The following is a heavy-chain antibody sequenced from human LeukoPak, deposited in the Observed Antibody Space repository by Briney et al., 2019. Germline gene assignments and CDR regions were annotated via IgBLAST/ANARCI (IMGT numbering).Heavy chain of an antibody. CDR3: ARQAGFVVVPAAIS. J-gene: IGHJ4*02. CDR1: GYSISSGYY. V-gene: IGHV4-38-2*01. D-gene: IGHD2-2*01. Sequence: SETLSLTCAVSGYSISSGYYWGWIRQPPGKGLEWIGSIYHSGSTYYNPSLKSRVTISVDTSKNQFSLKLSSVTAADTAVYYCARQAGFVVVPAAISWGPGTLVTVSS. CDR2: IYHSGST.